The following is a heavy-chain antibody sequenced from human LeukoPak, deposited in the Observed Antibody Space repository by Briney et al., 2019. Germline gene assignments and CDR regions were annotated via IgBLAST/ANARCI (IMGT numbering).Heavy chain of an antibody. CDR1: GGSLSSGSYY. CDR2: IYYSGST. CDR3: ASLGILESKFLNY. D-gene: IGHD3-3*01. V-gene: IGHV4-61*01. J-gene: IGHJ4*02. Sequence: PSETLSLSCTVSGGSLSSGSYYWSWIRQPPGKGLEWSGYIYYSGSTNYNPSLKSRDTISVDTSKNQFSLKLSSVTAADTAVYYCASLGILESKFLNYWGQGTLVTVSS.